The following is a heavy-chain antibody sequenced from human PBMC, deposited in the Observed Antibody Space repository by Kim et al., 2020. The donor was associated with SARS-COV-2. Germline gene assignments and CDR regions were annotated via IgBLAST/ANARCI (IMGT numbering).Heavy chain of an antibody. J-gene: IGHJ4*02. D-gene: IGHD1-1*01. Sequence: DGSNKYYADSVKGRFTISRDNSKNTLYLQMNSLRAEDTAVYYCAKVGPTTWGQGTLVTVSS. CDR3: AKVGPTT. CDR2: DGSNK. V-gene: IGHV3-30*02.